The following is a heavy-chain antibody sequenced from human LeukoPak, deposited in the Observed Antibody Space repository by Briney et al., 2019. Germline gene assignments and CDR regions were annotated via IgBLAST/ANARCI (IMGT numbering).Heavy chain of an antibody. Sequence: PSETLSLTCTVSGAAITSSYWSWIPQPPGKGLEWIGYIYYTGSTNYNPSLKSRVTILADTSKNQVSLRLTSVTAADTAVYYCARAPPLYGPGSYHYYFDKWGQGTLVTVSS. CDR3: ARAPPLYGPGSYHYYFDK. V-gene: IGHV4-59*01. CDR2: IYYTGST. CDR1: GAAITSSY. J-gene: IGHJ4*02. D-gene: IGHD3-10*01.